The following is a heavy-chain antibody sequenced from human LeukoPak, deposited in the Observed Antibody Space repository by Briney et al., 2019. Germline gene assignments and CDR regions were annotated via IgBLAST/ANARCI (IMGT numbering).Heavy chain of an antibody. D-gene: IGHD3-10*01. J-gene: IGHJ3*01. CDR3: AKDRPGTMVRGVMED. V-gene: IGHV3-30*02. CDR2: IRYDGSNK. CDR1: GFTFSSYG. Sequence: SGGSLRLSCAASGFTFSSYGMHWVRQAPGKGLEWVAFIRYDGSNKYYADSVKGRFTISRDNSKNTLYLQMNSLRAEDTAVYYCAKDRPGTMVRGVMEDWGQGTMVTVSS.